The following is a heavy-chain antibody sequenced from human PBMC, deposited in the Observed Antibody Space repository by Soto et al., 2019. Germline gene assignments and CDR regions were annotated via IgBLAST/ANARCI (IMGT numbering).Heavy chain of an antibody. CDR2: IVPLSDRT. J-gene: IGHJ4*02. Sequence: QVQLVQSGAEVKKPGSSLKVSCKVFGETLNSNPIGWVRQAPGQVLEWVGGIVPLSDRTNYAQELQGRVTVTADGSTSTVYMELSNLKSDDTAVYYCARKSGRDCHSGGGCFALDVWGQGSLITVSS. CDR1: GETLNSNP. CDR3: ARKSGRDCHSGGGCFALDV. D-gene: IGHD2-15*01. V-gene: IGHV1-69*01.